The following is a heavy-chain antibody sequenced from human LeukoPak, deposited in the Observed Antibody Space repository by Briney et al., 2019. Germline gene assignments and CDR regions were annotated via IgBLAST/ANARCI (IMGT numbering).Heavy chain of an antibody. D-gene: IGHD5-24*01. CDR3: ARDKRPMDAFDI. J-gene: IGHJ3*02. Sequence: GGSLRLSCAASGFTFSSYAMSWVRQAPGKGLEWVSAISGSGTNTYYADSVKGRFTISRDNSKNSLYLQMNSLRAEDTAVYYCARDKRPMDAFDIWGQGTMVTVSS. CDR2: ISGSGTNT. CDR1: GFTFSSYA. V-gene: IGHV3-23*01.